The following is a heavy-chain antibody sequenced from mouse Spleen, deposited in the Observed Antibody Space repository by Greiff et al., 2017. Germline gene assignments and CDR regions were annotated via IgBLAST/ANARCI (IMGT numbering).Heavy chain of an antibody. CDR1: GYTFTSYW. J-gene: IGHJ4*01. D-gene: IGHD4-1*01. Sequence: QVQLQQPGAELVMPGASVKLSCKASGYTFTSYWMHWVKQRPGQGLEWIGEIDPSDSYTNYNQKFKGKATLTVDKSSSTAYMQLSSLTSEDSAVYYCARGIGTDFDYWGQGTSVTVSS. CDR2: IDPSDSYT. CDR3: ARGIGTDFDY. V-gene: IGHV1-69*01.